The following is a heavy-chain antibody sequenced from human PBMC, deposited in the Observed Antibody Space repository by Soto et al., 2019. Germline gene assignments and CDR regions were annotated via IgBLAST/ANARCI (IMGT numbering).Heavy chain of an antibody. CDR1: GGSISSGGYY. J-gene: IGHJ4*02. CDR2: IYHTGST. CDR3: ARYQKGPFDY. Sequence: SETLSLTCSVSGGSISSGGYYWTWIRQHPGKGLEWIGYIYHTGSTYYNPSLKSRLTIPVDTSKNQFSLKLTSVTAADTAVYFCARYQKGPFDYWGQRTLVTVSS. D-gene: IGHD2-2*01. V-gene: IGHV4-30-4*08.